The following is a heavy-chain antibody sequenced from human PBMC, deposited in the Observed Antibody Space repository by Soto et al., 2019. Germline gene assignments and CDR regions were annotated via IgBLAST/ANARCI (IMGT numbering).Heavy chain of an antibody. CDR2: FYYSGST. CDR1: GGSISTGGYY. CDR3: ARSVFP. V-gene: IGHV4-31*03. J-gene: IGHJ5*02. Sequence: QGQLQESGPGLVKPSQTLSLTCTVSGGSISTGGYYWNWIRQHPGKGLEWIGYFYYSGSTYYNPSLTSRVTISVITSKNQFSLKLSSVTAADTAVYYCARSVFPWGQGTLVTVSS.